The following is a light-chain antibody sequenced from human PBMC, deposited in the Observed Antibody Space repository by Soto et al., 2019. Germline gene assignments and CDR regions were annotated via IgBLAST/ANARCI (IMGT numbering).Light chain of an antibody. CDR1: HSLLHSTGYKF. J-gene: IGKJ1*01. CDR2: DAS. Sequence: DIVMTQSPLSLPVMPGEPASISCRSSHSLLHSTGYKFLDWYLQRPGKAPKLLISDASSLETGVPSRFSGSGSGTKFTLTIASLQPDDFATYYCQQYETFSGTFGPGTKVDIK. CDR3: QQYETFSGT. V-gene: IGKV2-28*01.